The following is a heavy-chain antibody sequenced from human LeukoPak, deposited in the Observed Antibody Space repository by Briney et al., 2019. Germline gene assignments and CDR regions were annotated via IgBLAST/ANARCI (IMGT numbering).Heavy chain of an antibody. J-gene: IGHJ4*02. Sequence: GGSLRLSCAASGFTFSSYGMHWVRQAPGKGLEWVAVISYDGSNKYYADSVKGRFTISRDNSKNTLYLQMNSLRAEDTAVYYCAKGVVSSCFDYWGQGTLVTVSS. CDR2: ISYDGSNK. D-gene: IGHD2-21*01. V-gene: IGHV3-30*18. CDR3: AKGVVSSCFDY. CDR1: GFTFSSYG.